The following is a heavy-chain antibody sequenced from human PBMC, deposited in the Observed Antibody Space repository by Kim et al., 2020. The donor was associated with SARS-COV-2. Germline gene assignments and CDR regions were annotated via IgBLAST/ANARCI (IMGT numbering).Heavy chain of an antibody. J-gene: IGHJ2*01. CDR2: ISYDGSNK. CDR3: AKDQAYSSGWYSWYFDL. CDR1: GFTFSSYG. V-gene: IGHV3-30*18. Sequence: GGSLRLSCAASGFTFSSYGMHWVRQAPGKGLEWVAVISYDGSNKYYADSVKGRFTISRDNSKNTLYLQMNSLRAEDTAVYYCAKDQAYSSGWYSWYFDLWGRGTLVTVSS. D-gene: IGHD6-19*01.